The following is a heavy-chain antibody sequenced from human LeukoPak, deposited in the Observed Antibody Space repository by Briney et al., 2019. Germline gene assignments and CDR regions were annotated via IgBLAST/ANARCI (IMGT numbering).Heavy chain of an antibody. CDR3: ARDSLGSYSSPDN. CDR2: ISAYTGDT. V-gene: IGHV1-18*01. CDR1: GYTFTGYG. J-gene: IGHJ4*02. D-gene: IGHD3-10*01. Sequence: GASVKVSCKTSGYTFTGYGITWVRQAPGQGLEWMGWISAYTGDTIYAQKVQGRVTVTTDTSASTGYMEVRSLRSDDTAVYYCARDSLGSYSSPDNWGQGTLVTVSS.